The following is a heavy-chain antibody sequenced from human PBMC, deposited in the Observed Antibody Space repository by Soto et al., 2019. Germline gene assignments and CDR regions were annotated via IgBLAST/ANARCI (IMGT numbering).Heavy chain of an antibody. D-gene: IGHD2-15*01. Sequence: SETLSLTCTVSGDSISNYYWSWIRQPPGKGLEWIGYIYYTGSTSYDPSLKSRVTISLDTSKNQFSLKLTSVTGADTAVYYCARAINYRGGNYYSRSWFDPWGQGTLVTVSS. CDR1: GDSISNYY. CDR2: IYYTGST. V-gene: IGHV4-59*12. CDR3: ARAINYRGGNYYSRSWFDP. J-gene: IGHJ5*02.